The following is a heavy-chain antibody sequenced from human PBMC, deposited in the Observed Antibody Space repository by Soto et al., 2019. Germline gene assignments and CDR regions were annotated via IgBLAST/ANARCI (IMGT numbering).Heavy chain of an antibody. D-gene: IGHD3-3*01. V-gene: IGHV2-5*02. Sequence: ESGPTLVNPTQTLTLTCTFSGFSLTTRGVGVGWIRQPPGKALEWLALIYWDDDEGYSPSLKSRLTITKDTSKNQVVLTMTNMDPVDTATYYCAHSHVHLTYYDFWSGYYPNWFDPWGQGTLVTVSS. CDR1: GFSLTTRGVG. J-gene: IGHJ5*02. CDR2: IYWDDDE. CDR3: AHSHVHLTYYDFWSGYYPNWFDP.